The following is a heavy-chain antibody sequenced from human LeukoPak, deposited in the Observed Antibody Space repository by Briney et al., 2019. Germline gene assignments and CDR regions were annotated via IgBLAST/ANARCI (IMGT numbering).Heavy chain of an antibody. V-gene: IGHV1-2*02. Sequence: GASVKVSCKASGYTFTGYYMHWVRQAPGQGLEWMGWINPNSGGTNYAQKFQGRVTMTRDTSISTAYMELSRLRSDDTAVYYCARDGAGETTYWYFDLWGRGTLVTVSS. CDR1: GYTFTGYY. CDR2: INPNSGGT. D-gene: IGHD1-14*01. CDR3: ARDGAGETTYWYFDL. J-gene: IGHJ2*01.